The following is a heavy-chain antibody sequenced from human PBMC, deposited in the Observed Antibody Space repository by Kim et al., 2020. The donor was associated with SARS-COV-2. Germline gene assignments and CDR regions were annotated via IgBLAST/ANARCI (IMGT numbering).Heavy chain of an antibody. CDR1: GGTFSSYA. J-gene: IGHJ4*02. CDR3: ASGFRRDRIGGGGSNREFDY. D-gene: IGHD2-15*01. V-gene: IGHV1-69*04. Sequence: SVKVSCKASGGTFSSYAISWVRQAPGQGLEWMGRIIPILGIANYAQKFQGRVTITADKSTSTAYMELSSLRSEDTAVYYCASGFRRDRIGGGGSNREFDYWGQGTLVTVSS. CDR2: IIPILGIA.